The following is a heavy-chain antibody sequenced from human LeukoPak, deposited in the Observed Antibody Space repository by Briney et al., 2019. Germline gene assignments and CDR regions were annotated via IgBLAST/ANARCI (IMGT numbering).Heavy chain of an antibody. Sequence: SETLSLTCTVSGGSISSAGYYWSWIRQQPGKGLEWIGCIYYSGGTYYNPSLLSRSTISADTSKNQFSLILSSVTAADTAVYYCARQMNTVTADYWGQGTLVTVSS. D-gene: IGHD4-17*01. J-gene: IGHJ4*02. CDR3: ARQMNTVTADY. CDR2: IYYSGGT. CDR1: GGSISSAGYY. V-gene: IGHV4-31*03.